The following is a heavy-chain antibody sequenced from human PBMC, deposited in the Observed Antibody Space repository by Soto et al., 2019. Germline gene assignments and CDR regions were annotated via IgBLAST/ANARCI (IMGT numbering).Heavy chain of an antibody. CDR2: FDPEDGET. J-gene: IGHJ6*02. CDR3: ATVQQLVSFSGGYYGMDV. V-gene: IGHV1-24*01. CDR1: GYTLTELS. D-gene: IGHD6-6*01. Sequence: GASVKVSCKVSGYTLTELSMHWVRQAPGKGLEWIGGFDPEDGETSYAQKLQGRVTMTEDTSTDTAYMELSSLRSEDTAVYYCATVQQLVSFSGGYYGMDVWGQGTTVTVSS.